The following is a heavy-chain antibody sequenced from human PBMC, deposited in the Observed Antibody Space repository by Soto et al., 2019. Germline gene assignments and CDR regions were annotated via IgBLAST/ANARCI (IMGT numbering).Heavy chain of an antibody. J-gene: IGHJ4*02. CDR2: MTGDGRTT. CDR3: ATAEVDY. Sequence: AGGSLRLSCAASGFTFGDYWMHWVRQPPGKGPEWVSRMTGDGRTTQYADSVKGRFTASRDNAKSTLYLQMNSLRAEDTAAYYCATAEVDYWGPGTLVTVSS. CDR1: GFTFGDYW. V-gene: IGHV3-74*03.